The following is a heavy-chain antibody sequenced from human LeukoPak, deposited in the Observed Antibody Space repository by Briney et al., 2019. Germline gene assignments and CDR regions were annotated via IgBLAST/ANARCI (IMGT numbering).Heavy chain of an antibody. CDR1: GGTFSSYA. CDR2: ITPILGIA. J-gene: IGHJ4*02. V-gene: IGHV1-69*04. D-gene: IGHD5-12*01. CDR3: SVGRMRLRSDLYYFDY. Sequence: SVKVSCKASGGTFSSYAISWVRQAPGQGLEWMGRITPILGIANYAQKFQGRVTITADKSTSTAYMELSSLRSEDTAVYYCSVGRMRLRSDLYYFDYWGQGTLVTVSS.